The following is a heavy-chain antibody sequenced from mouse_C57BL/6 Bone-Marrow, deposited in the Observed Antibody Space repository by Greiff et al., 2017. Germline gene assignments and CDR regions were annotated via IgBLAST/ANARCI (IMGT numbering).Heavy chain of an antibody. D-gene: IGHD2-1*01. Sequence: VQLQQSGAELVRPGASVKLSCTASGFNIKDDYMHWVKQRPEQGLEWIGWIDPENGDTEYASKVQGKATITADTSSNTAYLQLSSLTSEDTAVYYCTTYYGNSAWFAYWGQGTLVTVSA. CDR1: GFNIKDDY. J-gene: IGHJ3*01. CDR2: IDPENGDT. V-gene: IGHV14-4*01. CDR3: TTYYGNSAWFAY.